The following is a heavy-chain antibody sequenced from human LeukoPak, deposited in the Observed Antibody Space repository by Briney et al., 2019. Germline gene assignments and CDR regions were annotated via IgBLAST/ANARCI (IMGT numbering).Heavy chain of an antibody. D-gene: IGHD3-22*01. CDR3: AKEDRSGSSGYNDY. CDR1: GFTVSSSY. V-gene: IGHV3-66*01. Sequence: GGSLRLSCAASGFTVSSSYMSWVRQAPGKGLEWVSVIYSGGSTYYADSVKGRFTISRDNSKNTLYLQMNSLKAEDTAVYYCAKEDRSGSSGYNDYWGQGTLVTVSS. CDR2: IYSGGST. J-gene: IGHJ4*02.